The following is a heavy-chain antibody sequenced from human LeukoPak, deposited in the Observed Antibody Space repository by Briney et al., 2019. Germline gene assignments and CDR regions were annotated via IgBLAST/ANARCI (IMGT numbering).Heavy chain of an antibody. Sequence: SVKVSYKASGGTFSSYAISWVRQAPGQGLEWMGGIIPIFGTANYAQKFQGRVTITADESTSTAYMELSSLRSEDTAVYYCARDPTSGGTSSWFDPWGQGTLVTVSS. V-gene: IGHV1-69*01. D-gene: IGHD2-15*01. CDR3: ARDPTSGGTSSWFDP. J-gene: IGHJ5*02. CDR1: GGTFSSYA. CDR2: IIPIFGTA.